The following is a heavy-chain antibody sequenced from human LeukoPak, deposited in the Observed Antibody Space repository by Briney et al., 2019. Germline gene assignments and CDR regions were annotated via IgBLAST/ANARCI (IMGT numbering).Heavy chain of an antibody. V-gene: IGHV4-39*02. CDR1: GGSISSSSYY. J-gene: IGHJ3*02. D-gene: IGHD6-19*01. Sequence: KSSETLSLTCTVSGGSISSSSYYWGWIRQPPGKGLEWIGSIYYSGSTYYNPSLKSRVTISVDTSKNQFSLKLSSVTAADTAVYYCAREIAVAGSAFDIWGQGTMVTVSS. CDR3: AREIAVAGSAFDI. CDR2: IYYSGST.